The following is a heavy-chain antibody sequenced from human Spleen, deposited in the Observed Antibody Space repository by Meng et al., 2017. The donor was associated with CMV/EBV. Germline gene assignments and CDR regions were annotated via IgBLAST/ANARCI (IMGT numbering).Heavy chain of an antibody. J-gene: IGHJ4*02. V-gene: IGHV3-21*01. CDR3: ARDLGNSTGYLRYFDL. CDR2: ISSSSSYI. D-gene: IGHD3-22*01. CDR1: GFTFSSYS. Sequence: GESLKISCAAFGFTFSSYSMNWVRQAPGKGLEWVSSISSSSSYIYYADSVKGRFTVSRDNAQHSLDLQMHSLRAEDTAIYYCARDLGNSTGYLRYFDLWGQGTLVTVSS.